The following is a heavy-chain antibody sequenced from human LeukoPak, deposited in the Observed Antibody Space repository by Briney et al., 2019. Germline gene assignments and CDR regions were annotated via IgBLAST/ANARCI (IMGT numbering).Heavy chain of an antibody. J-gene: IGHJ6*03. CDR1: GFTFSSYE. V-gene: IGHV3-48*03. D-gene: IGHD3-10*01. Sequence: GGSLRLSCAASGFTFSSYEMNWVRQAPGKGLEWVSYISTTGSSIYYADSVKGRFTISRDNAKNSVYLHMNSLRAEDTALYYCARLSAYYYGSFFYYYMDVWGKGTTVTVSS. CDR2: ISTTGSSI. CDR3: ARLSAYYYGSFFYYYMDV.